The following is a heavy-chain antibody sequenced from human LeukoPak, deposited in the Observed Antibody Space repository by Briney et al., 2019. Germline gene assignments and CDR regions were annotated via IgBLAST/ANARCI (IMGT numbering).Heavy chain of an antibody. CDR2: IKEDGSEK. V-gene: IGHV3-7*01. CDR3: AREYSNLDY. J-gene: IGHJ4*02. D-gene: IGHD4-11*01. Sequence: PGGSLRLSCAASGFSFSNHWMTWVRQAPGKGLEWVANIKEDGSEKYYVDSLKGRFTISRDNAKNSLFLQMDSLRAEDTAVYYCAREYSNLDYWGQGTLVTVSS. CDR1: GFSFSNHW.